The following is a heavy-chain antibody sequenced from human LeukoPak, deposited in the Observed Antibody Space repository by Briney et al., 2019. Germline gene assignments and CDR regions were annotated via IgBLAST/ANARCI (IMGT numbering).Heavy chain of an antibody. Sequence: GAPLRSPSGAFWVTSNSTLGSWFRRAPGTGVGGVGRIKGNCDGGRADYSTAVKGRFTISREDSKNMVVLQMTSLKIEDTGAYHCTTAPCSTGSCDPDDAFDVWGLGTMVTVSS. D-gene: IGHD2-2*01. J-gene: IGHJ3*01. CDR2: IKGNCDGGRA. CDR3: TTAPCSTGSCDPDDAFDV. CDR1: WVTSNSTL. V-gene: IGHV3-15*01.